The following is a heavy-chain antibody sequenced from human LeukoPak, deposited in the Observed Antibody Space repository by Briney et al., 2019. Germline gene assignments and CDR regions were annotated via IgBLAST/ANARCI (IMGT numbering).Heavy chain of an antibody. CDR1: GFTFSSYG. CDR3: AKDGGGSRLDY. Sequence: GGSLRLSCEASGFTFSSYGMHWVRQAPGKGLEWVAVISYDGSNKYYADSVKGRFTISRDNSKNTLYLQMNSLRAEDTAVYYCAKDGGGSRLDYWGQGTLVTVSS. V-gene: IGHV3-30*18. D-gene: IGHD1-26*01. CDR2: ISYDGSNK. J-gene: IGHJ4*02.